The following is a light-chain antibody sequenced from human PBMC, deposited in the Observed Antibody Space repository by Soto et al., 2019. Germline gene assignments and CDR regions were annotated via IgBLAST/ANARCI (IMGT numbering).Light chain of an antibody. CDR2: EVT. CDR3: SSYSGTNNVV. J-gene: IGLJ2*01. Sequence: SALTQPPSASGSPGQSVTTSCTGTSSDVGGYNYVSWYQQHPGKAPKLIIYEVTKRPSGVPDRFSGSKSGNTASLTVSGLQAEDEADYYCSSYSGTNNVVFGGGTQLTVL. CDR1: SSDVGGYNY. V-gene: IGLV2-8*01.